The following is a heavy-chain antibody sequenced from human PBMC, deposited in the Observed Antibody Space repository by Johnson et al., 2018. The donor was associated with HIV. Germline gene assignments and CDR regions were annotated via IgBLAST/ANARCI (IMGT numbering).Heavy chain of an antibody. CDR2: INSDGSST. J-gene: IGHJ3*01. CDR3: AKVGGSHDYVWGSYPGN. V-gene: IGHV3-74*01. Sequence: VQLVESGGGLVQPGGSLRLSCGASGFTFSDHWMQWVRQAPGKGLVWVSRINSDGSSTSYADSVKGRFPISRDNAKNTLYLQMNSLRAEDTAAYYCAKVGGSHDYVWGSYPGNWGQGTMVIVSS. D-gene: IGHD3-16*02. CDR1: GFTFSDHW.